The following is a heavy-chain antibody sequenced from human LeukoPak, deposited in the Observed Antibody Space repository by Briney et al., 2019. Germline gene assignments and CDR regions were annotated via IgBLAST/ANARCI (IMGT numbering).Heavy chain of an antibody. D-gene: IGHD1-26*01. CDR3: ARVRGVGATHPYYMDV. CDR1: GFTFSNYG. Sequence: PGGSLRLSCAASGFTFSNYGMHWVRQAPGKGLEWVSVISFDGSAKYYADSVKGRFTISRDNAKNSLYLQMNSLRAEDTAVYYCARVRGVGATHPYYMDVWGKGTTVTVSS. J-gene: IGHJ6*03. CDR2: ISFDGSAK. V-gene: IGHV3-33*08.